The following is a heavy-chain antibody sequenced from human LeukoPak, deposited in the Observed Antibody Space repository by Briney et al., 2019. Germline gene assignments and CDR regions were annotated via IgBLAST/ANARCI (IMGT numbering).Heavy chain of an antibody. CDR3: ARGLKWYDGYFDL. Sequence: PGGSLRLSCAASGFTFSTYAMHWVRQAPGKGLEWVAVISYDGSSKYYADSVKGRFTISRDNSKNTLYLQMNSLRAEDTAVYYCARGLKWYDGYFDLWGRGTLVTVSS. V-gene: IGHV3-30*04. D-gene: IGHD2-15*01. CDR1: GFTFSTYA. CDR2: ISYDGSSK. J-gene: IGHJ2*01.